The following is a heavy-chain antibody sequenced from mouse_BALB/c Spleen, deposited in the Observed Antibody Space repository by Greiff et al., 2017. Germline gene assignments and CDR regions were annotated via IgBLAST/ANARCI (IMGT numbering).Heavy chain of an antibody. CDR3: ARGYYGSSYGFDY. CDR1: GFTFSSYA. J-gene: IGHJ2*01. CDR2: ISSGGSYT. D-gene: IGHD1-1*01. Sequence: DVKLVESGGGLVKPGGSLKLSCAASGFTFSSYAMSWVRQSPEKRLEWVAEISSGGSYTYYPDTVTGRFTISRDNAKNTLYLEMSSLRSEDTAMYYCARGYYGSSYGFDYWGQGTTLTVSS. V-gene: IGHV5-9-4*01.